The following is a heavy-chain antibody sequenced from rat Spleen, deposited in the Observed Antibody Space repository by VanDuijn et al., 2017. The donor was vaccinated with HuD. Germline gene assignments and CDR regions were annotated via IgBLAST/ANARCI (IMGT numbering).Heavy chain of an antibody. Sequence: QVQLKESGPGLVQPSQTLSLTCTVSGFSLTSNGVSWVRQPPGKGLEWIAAISSGGSTYYNSALKSRLSISRDTSKSQVFLKMNSLQTEDTAIYFCTRDVNWGPMDAWGQGASVTVSS. V-gene: IGHV2S12*01. J-gene: IGHJ4*01. CDR3: TRDVNWGPMDA. D-gene: IGHD5-1*01. CDR1: GFSLTSNG. CDR2: ISSGGST.